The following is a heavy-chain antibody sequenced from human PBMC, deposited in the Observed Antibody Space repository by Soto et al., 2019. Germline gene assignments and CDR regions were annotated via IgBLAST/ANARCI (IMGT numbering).Heavy chain of an antibody. CDR3: SKNYYFDS. CDR1: GFTFSNYA. CDR2: INIVGGNT. J-gene: IGHJ4*02. V-gene: IGHV3-23*01. Sequence: PGGSLRLSCAASGFTFSNYAMSWVRQAPGKALEWVSSINIVGGNTNYADSVRGRLTMSRDDSKNTVFLQMNSLRAEDTAIDYCSKNYYFDSWGQGTLVTVSS.